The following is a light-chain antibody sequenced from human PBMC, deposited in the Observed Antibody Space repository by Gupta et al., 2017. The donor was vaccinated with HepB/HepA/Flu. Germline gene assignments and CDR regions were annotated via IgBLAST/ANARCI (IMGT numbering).Light chain of an antibody. Sequence: DIAFTESPGTVTLPPGERATLSCIASQSVTSNLAWYQHKPGQAPRLLIYETSNRAPGIPARFSGSGSGTEFTLTISSVETEDFAVYFCRQRSNWPRTFGGGTNVEIK. CDR2: ETS. J-gene: IGKJ4*01. V-gene: IGKV3-11*01. CDR3: RQRSNWPRT. CDR1: QSVTSN.